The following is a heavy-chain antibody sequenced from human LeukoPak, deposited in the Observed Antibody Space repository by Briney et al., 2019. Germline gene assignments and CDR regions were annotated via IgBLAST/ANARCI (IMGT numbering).Heavy chain of an antibody. CDR1: GYTFTGYY. CDR2: INPNSGGT. CDR3: ARDHNWRVTLFGVVGKNWFDP. J-gene: IGHJ5*02. Sequence: ASVKVSCKASGYTFTGYYMHWVRQAPGQGLEWMGWINPNSGGTNYAQKFRGRVTMTRDTSISTAYMELSRLRSDDTAVYYCARDHNWRVTLFGVVGKNWFDPWGQGTLVTVSS. V-gene: IGHV1-2*02. D-gene: IGHD3-3*01.